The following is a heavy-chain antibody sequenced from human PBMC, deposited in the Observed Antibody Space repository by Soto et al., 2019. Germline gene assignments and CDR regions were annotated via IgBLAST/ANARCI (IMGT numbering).Heavy chain of an antibody. V-gene: IGHV3-23*01. CDR1: GFTFSSYA. CDR3: AKELEVVGSGWYRSNY. D-gene: IGHD6-19*01. J-gene: IGHJ4*02. Sequence: GGSLRLSCAASGFTFSSYAMSWVRQAPGKGLEWVSAISGSGGSTYYADSVKGRFTISRDNSKNTLYLQMNSLRAEDTAVYYCAKELEVVGSGWYRSNYWGQGTLVTVSS. CDR2: ISGSGGST.